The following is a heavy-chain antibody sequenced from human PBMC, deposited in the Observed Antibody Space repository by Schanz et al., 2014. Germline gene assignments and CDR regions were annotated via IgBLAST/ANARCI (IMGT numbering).Heavy chain of an antibody. V-gene: IGHV3-33*01. CDR1: GFTFSSSG. CDR3: ARGPIPIQGVPMDF. Sequence: VQLVESGGGLVKPGGSLRLSCVASGFTFSSSGMNWVRQAPGKGLEWVANIGYDGSEKYYVDSVKGRFTISRDNSKDTLYLQMSGLTPEDTAVYYCARGPIPIQGVPMDFWGQGTLXTVSS. CDR2: IGYDGSEK. D-gene: IGHD3-10*01. J-gene: IGHJ4*02.